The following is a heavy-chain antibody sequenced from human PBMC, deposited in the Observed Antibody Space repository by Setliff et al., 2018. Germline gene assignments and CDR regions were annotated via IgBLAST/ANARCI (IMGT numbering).Heavy chain of an antibody. D-gene: IGHD2-8*01. Sequence: NPSETLSLTCSVSGTSINSYYWTWIRQPPGKGLEWIGFIHSNGIKNYNPSLKSRVTISVDTSKNHVSLNLASVTAADTAVYFCANGCRNFDYWGHGSLVTVSS. CDR1: GTSINSYY. J-gene: IGHJ4*01. CDR3: ANGCRNFDY. V-gene: IGHV4-59*01. CDR2: IHSNGIK.